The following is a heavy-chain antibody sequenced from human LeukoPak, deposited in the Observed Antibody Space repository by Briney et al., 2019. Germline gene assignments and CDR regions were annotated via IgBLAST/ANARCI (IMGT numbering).Heavy chain of an antibody. J-gene: IGHJ4*02. CDR1: GYTFTGYY. Sequence: ASVKVSCKASGYTFTGYYMHWVRQAPGQGLEWMGWINPNSGGTNYAQKFQGRVTMTRDTSISTAYMELSRLRSDGTAVYYCARVRCSGGSCYSDVLDYWGQGTLVTVSS. CDR2: INPNSGGT. V-gene: IGHV1-2*02. D-gene: IGHD2-15*01. CDR3: ARVRCSGGSCYSDVLDY.